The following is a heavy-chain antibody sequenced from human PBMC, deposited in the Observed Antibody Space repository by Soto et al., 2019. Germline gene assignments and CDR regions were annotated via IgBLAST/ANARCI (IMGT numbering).Heavy chain of an antibody. J-gene: IGHJ6*02. V-gene: IGHV3-13*01. CDR1: GFTFRTYD. CDR3: ARERYYGLGSYSYYYGMDV. D-gene: IGHD3-10*01. CDR2: IDTAGHT. Sequence: VQLVESGGGLVQPGGSLRLSCVASGFTFRTYDMHWVRQPTGKGLEWISTIDTAGHTYYLGSVKGRFTVSRENAENSLYLQMNSLGAGDTAVYYCARERYYGLGSYSYYYGMDVRGQGTPVTVSS.